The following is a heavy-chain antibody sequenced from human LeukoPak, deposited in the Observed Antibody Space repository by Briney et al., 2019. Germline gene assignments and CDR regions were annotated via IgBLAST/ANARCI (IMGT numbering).Heavy chain of an antibody. J-gene: IGHJ5*01. Sequence: PSETLSLTCTVSAGSFISSSHHRGWIRQSPGKGLEWVGSVYYGRTTYYNPSLDGRVTVSLDTSANQFPLQLNSVTAADTAVYYCVRHDGRGGATMGAFDSWGQGSLVTVSS. CDR3: VRHDGRGGATMGAFDS. V-gene: IGHV4-39*01. CDR2: VYYGRTT. CDR1: AGSFISSSHH. D-gene: IGHD5-12*01.